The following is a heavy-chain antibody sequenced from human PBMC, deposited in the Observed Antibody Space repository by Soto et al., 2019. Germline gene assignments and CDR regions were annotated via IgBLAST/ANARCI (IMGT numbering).Heavy chain of an antibody. Sequence: SETLSLTCTVSGGSISSSSYYWGWIRQPPGKGLEWIGSIYYSGSTYYNPSLKSRVTISVDTSKNQFSLKLSSVTAADTAVYYCARLGEDYSDLTGYYYYGMDVWGQGTTVT. D-gene: IGHD4-17*01. CDR2: IYYSGST. J-gene: IGHJ6*02. V-gene: IGHV4-39*01. CDR1: GGSISSSSYY. CDR3: ARLGEDYSDLTGYYYYGMDV.